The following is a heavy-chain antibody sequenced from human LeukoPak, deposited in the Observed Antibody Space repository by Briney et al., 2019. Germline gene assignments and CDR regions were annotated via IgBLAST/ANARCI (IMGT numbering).Heavy chain of an antibody. CDR1: GGTFSSYA. J-gene: IGHJ4*02. Sequence: SVKVSCKASGGTFSSYAISWVRQAPGQGLEWMGGMIPIFGTANYAQKFQGRVMITADKSTSTAYMELSSLRPEDTAVYYCARRDYDGWFDYWGQRTLVTVSS. CDR3: ARRDYDGWFDY. CDR2: MIPIFGTA. V-gene: IGHV1-69*06. D-gene: IGHD3-3*01.